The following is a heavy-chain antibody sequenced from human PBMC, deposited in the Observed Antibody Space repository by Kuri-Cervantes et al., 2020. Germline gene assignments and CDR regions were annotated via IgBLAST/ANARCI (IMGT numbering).Heavy chain of an antibody. J-gene: IGHJ4*02. CDR1: GGSFSSYA. CDR3: ARMQGPEASH. CDR2: IIPIFGTA. Sequence: SVKVSCKASGGSFSSYAISWVRQAPGQGLAWMGGIIPIFGTANYAQKFQGRVTVTADESTSPAYMELGSLRSEDTDVYYCARMQGPEASHWGQGTLVTVSS. V-gene: IGHV1-69*13.